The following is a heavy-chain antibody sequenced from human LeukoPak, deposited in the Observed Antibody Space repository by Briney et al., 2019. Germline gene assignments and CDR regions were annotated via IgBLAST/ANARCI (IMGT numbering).Heavy chain of an antibody. CDR2: IYYSGST. Sequence: SETLPLTCTVSGGSISSYYWSWIRQPPGKGLEWIGYIYYSGSTNYNPSLKSRVTISVDTSKNQFSLKLSSVTAADTAVYYCARSQSHAFDIWGQGTMVTVSS. J-gene: IGHJ3*02. CDR1: GGSISSYY. CDR3: ARSQSHAFDI. V-gene: IGHV4-59*01.